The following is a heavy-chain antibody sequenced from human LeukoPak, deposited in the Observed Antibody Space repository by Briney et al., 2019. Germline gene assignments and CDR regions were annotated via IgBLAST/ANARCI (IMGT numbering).Heavy chain of an antibody. CDR3: ARSGSSGYQSGAFDI. J-gene: IGHJ3*02. V-gene: IGHV4-31*03. CDR1: GGSISSGGYY. D-gene: IGHD3-22*01. Sequence: PSQTLSLTCTVSGGSISSGGYYWSWIRQHPGKGLAWIGYIYYSGSTYYNPSLKSRVTISVDTSKNQFSLKLSSVTAADTAVYYCARSGSSGYQSGAFDIWGQGTMVTVSS. CDR2: IYYSGST.